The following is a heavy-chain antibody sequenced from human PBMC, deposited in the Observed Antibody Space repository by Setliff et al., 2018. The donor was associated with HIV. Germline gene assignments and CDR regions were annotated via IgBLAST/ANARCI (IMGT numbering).Heavy chain of an antibody. CDR3: MDFAIAGAWDY. J-gene: IGHJ4*02. D-gene: IGHD6-13*01. CDR1: GFTFSDVW. CDR2: IKNRPAGGTT. V-gene: IGHV3-15*01. Sequence: GGSLRLSCAASGFTFSDVWVNWVRQAPGRGLEWVGRIKNRPAGGTTEYAAPVKGRFTISRDDSKNMLYLQMNDLKTEDTAVYYCMDFAIAGAWDYWGQGTLVTVSS.